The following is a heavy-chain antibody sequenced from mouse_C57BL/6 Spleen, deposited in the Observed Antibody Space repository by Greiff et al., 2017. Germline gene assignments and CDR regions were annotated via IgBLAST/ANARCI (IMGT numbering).Heavy chain of an antibody. CDR3: GRSGDRDAFAMDY. J-gene: IGHJ4*01. D-gene: IGHD3-3*01. CDR1: GYTFTDHS. Sequence: VQLQQSGAELASPGASVTLSCKASGYTFTDHSMHWVKKRPGQGLEWIGRIDPVSSETNYNQKFMGKATFSVDRSSSTVYMVLNSLTSEDPAVYYCGRSGDRDAFAMDYWGQGTSVTVSS. V-gene: IGHV1-11*01. CDR2: IDPVSSET.